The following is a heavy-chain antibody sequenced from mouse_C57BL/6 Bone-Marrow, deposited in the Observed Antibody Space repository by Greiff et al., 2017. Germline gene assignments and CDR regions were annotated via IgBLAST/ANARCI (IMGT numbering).Heavy chain of an antibody. CDR2: ISSGGDYI. CDR1: GFTFSSYA. J-gene: IGHJ4*01. D-gene: IGHD1-1*01. Sequence: EVQLVESGEGLVKPGGSLKLSCEASGFTFSSYAMSWVRQTPEKRLEWVAYISSGGDYIYYADTVKGRFTISRDNARNTLYLQMSSLKSEDTAMYYSVTTVVDYSMDYWGQGTSVTVSS. V-gene: IGHV5-9-1*02. CDR3: VTTVVDYSMDY.